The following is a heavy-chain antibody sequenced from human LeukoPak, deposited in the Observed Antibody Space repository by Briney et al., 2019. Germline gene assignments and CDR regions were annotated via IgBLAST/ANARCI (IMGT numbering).Heavy chain of an antibody. CDR1: GFTFSSYG. Sequence: PGGSLRLSCAASGFTFSSYGMHWVRQAPGRGLQWVASMKGDGSHIYYVDSVKGRFTISRDNARNSLYLQMNSLRVEDTAVYYCASLFGGVTTYDYWGQGALVTVSS. V-gene: IGHV3-7*01. D-gene: IGHD2-8*02. CDR2: MKGDGSHI. CDR3: ASLFGGVTTYDY. J-gene: IGHJ4*02.